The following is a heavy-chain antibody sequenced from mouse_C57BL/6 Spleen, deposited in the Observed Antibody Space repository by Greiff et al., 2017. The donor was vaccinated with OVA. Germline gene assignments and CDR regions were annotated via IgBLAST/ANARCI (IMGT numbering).Heavy chain of an antibody. J-gene: IGHJ1*01. Sequence: QVQLQQPGAELVKPGASVKLSCKASGYTFTSYWMQWVKQRPGQGLEWIGEIDPSDSYTNYNQKFKGKATLTVDTSSSTAYMQLSSLTSEDSAVYYGASGGRNCWYFDVWGQGTTVTVSS. CDR3: ASGGRNCWYFDV. V-gene: IGHV1-50*01. CDR1: GYTFTSYW. D-gene: IGHD4-1*01. CDR2: IDPSDSYT.